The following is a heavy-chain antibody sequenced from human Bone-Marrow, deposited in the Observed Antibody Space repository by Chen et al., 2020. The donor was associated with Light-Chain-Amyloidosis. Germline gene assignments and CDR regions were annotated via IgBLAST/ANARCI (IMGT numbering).Heavy chain of an antibody. D-gene: IGHD2-2*01. CDR1: GGTFSSYA. CDR2: IIHIFGTA. V-gene: IGHV1-69*01. Sequence: QVQLVQSGAEGKKPGSSVKVSCKASGGTFSSYAISWVRQAPGQGLEWMGGIIHIFGTANYAQKFQGRVTITADESTSTAYMELSSLRSEDTAVYYCARDRGIAVVPAAIRYYYYGMDVWGQGTTVTVSS. J-gene: IGHJ6*02. CDR3: ARDRGIAVVPAAIRYYYYGMDV.